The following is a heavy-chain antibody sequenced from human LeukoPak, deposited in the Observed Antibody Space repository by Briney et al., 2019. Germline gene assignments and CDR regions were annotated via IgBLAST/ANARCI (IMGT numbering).Heavy chain of an antibody. CDR1: GFTFSSYD. CDR2: IGTAGDT. V-gene: IGHV3-13*01. CDR3: ARVRRFGELDY. J-gene: IGHJ4*02. D-gene: IGHD3-10*01. Sequence: PGGSLRLSCAASGFTFSSYDMHWVRQATGKGLEWVSAIGTAGDTYYPGSVKGRFTISRENAKNSLYLQMNSLRAGDTAVYYCARVRRFGELDYWGQGTLVTVSS.